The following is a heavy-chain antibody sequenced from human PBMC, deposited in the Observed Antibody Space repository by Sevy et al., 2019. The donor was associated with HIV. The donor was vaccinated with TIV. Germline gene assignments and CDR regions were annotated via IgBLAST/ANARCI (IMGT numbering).Heavy chain of an antibody. J-gene: IGHJ4*02. D-gene: IGHD3-10*01. Sequence: ASVKVSCKASGYTFTRYYMHWVRQAPGQGLEWMGLINPNSGATNYAQKFQGRVTMTRDTSITTAYMELSRLTSDDAAVYYGTVDRGLLRPEYFLDYWGQGTLVTVSS. CDR3: TVDRGLLRPEYFLDY. V-gene: IGHV1-2*02. CDR2: INPNSGAT. CDR1: GYTFTRYY.